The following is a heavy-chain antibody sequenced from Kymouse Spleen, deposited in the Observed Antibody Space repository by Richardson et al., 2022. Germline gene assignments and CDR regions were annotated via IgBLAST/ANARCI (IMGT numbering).Heavy chain of an antibody. D-gene: IGHD3-10*01. CDR2: INSDGSST. CDR1: GFTFSSYW. Sequence: EVQLVESGGGLVQPGGSLRLSCAASGFTFSSYWMHWVRQAPGKGLVWVSRINSDGSSTSYADSVKGRFTISRDNAKNTLYLQMNSLRAEDTAVYYCARGDYGSEPYYGMDVWGQGTTVTVSS. CDR3: ARGDYGSEPYYGMDV. J-gene: IGHJ6*02. V-gene: IGHV3-74*01.